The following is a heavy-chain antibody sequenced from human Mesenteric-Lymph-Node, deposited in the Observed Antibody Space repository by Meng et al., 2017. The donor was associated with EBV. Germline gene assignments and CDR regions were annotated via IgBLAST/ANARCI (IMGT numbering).Heavy chain of an antibody. Sequence: LQDSCPVRMKPAGTMSLTGSGSGGAISSSNWWSWVRQPPGKGLECIGEIYHTGNTNYNPSLKSRVTISVDKSKNQFSLNLTPVTAADTAVYYCARTSVAVLYVGLDYWGQGTLVTVSS. V-gene: IGHV4-4*02. D-gene: IGHD2-8*02. CDR1: GGAISSSNW. CDR2: IYHTGNT. J-gene: IGHJ4*02. CDR3: ARTSVAVLYVGLDY.